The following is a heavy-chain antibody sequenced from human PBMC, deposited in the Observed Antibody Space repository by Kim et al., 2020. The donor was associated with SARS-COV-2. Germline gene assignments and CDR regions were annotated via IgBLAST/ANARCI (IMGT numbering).Heavy chain of an antibody. J-gene: IGHJ6*02. Sequence: GGSLRLSCAASGFTFSSYDMHWVRQATGKGLEWVSAIGTAGDTYYPGSVKGRFTISRENAQNSLYLQMNSLRAGDTAVYYCARHGRITMVRGVGPPAGGYYGMDVWGQGTTVTVSS. D-gene: IGHD3-10*01. CDR1: GFTFSSYD. CDR3: ARHGRITMVRGVGPPAGGYYGMDV. CDR2: IGTAGDT. V-gene: IGHV3-13*04.